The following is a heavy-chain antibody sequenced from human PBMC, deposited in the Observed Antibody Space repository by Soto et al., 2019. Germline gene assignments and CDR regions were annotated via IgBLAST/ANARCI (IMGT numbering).Heavy chain of an antibody. V-gene: IGHV4-4*02. Sequence: QVQLQESGPGLVKPSGTLSLTCAVSGGSISSSNWWSWVRQPPGKGLEWIGEIYHSGSTNYNPSLKCRGTISVDKSKNQFSLKLSSVTAAATAVYYCASGITMVRGGGYYFDYWGQGTLVTVFS. D-gene: IGHD3-10*01. CDR2: IYHSGST. CDR1: GGSISSSNW. J-gene: IGHJ4*02. CDR3: ASGITMVRGGGYYFDY.